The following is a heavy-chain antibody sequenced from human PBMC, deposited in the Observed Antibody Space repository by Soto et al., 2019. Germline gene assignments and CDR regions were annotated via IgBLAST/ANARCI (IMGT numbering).Heavy chain of an antibody. CDR3: ARGGSSWKNYYYYMDV. CDR2: IFPADSDT. D-gene: IGHD6-13*01. V-gene: IGHV5-51*01. J-gene: IGHJ6*03. Sequence: GESLKISCQGSGYSFSTYWIGWVRQMPGKGLEWMGIIFPADSDTRYSPSFQGQVTISADKSISTAYLQWSSLKASDTAMYYCARGGSSWKNYYYYMDVWGKGTTVTVSS. CDR1: GYSFSTYW.